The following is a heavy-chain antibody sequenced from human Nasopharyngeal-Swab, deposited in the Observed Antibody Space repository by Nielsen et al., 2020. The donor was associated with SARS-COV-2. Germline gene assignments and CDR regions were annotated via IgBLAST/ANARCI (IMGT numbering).Heavy chain of an antibody. CDR3: ATHDSGSYWDY. D-gene: IGHD1-26*01. CDR2: ISSSGSTI. J-gene: IGHJ4*02. Sequence: GESLKISCAASGFTFSDYYMSWIRQAPGKGLEWVSYISSSGSTIYYADSVKGRFTISRDNAKNSLYLQMNSLRAEDTALYYCATHDSGSYWDYWGQGTLVTVSS. CDR1: GFTFSDYY. V-gene: IGHV3-11*01.